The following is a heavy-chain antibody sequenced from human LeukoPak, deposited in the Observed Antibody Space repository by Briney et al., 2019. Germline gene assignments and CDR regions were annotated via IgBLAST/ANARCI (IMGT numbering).Heavy chain of an antibody. J-gene: IGHJ4*02. V-gene: IGHV3-11*01. CDR1: GFTFSDHY. CDR3: AREPKSGSFAYYFDY. D-gene: IGHD1-26*01. Sequence: PGGSLRLSCAASGFTFSDHYMTWIRQAPGKGLDWVSYISSDGRAIYYADSVKGRFTISRDNAKNSLYLQMNSLTAEDTAVYYCAREPKSGSFAYYFDYWGQGTLVTVSS. CDR2: ISSDGRAI.